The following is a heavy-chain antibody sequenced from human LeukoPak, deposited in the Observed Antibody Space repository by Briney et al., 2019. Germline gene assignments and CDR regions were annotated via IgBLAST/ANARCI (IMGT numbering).Heavy chain of an antibody. CDR1: GFTFDDYA. D-gene: IGHD4-17*01. CDR2: ISGDGGST. Sequence: GGSLRPSCAASGFTFDDYAMHWVRQAPGKGLEWVSLISGDGGSTYYADSVKGRFTISRDNSKNSLYLQMNSLRTEDTALYYCAKELTTVTGPMPFDYWGQGTLVTVSS. CDR3: AKELTTVTGPMPFDY. J-gene: IGHJ4*02. V-gene: IGHV3-43*02.